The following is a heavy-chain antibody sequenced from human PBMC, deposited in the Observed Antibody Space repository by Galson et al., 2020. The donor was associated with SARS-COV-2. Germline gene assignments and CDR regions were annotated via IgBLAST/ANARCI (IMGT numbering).Heavy chain of an antibody. CDR1: GGTFSSYA. D-gene: IGHD6-13*01. V-gene: IGHV1-69*13. CDR3: ARDADEKQQLVRDYYYGMDV. Sequence: SVKVSCKASGGTFSSYAISWVRQAPGQGLEWMGGIIPIFGTANYAQQFQGRVTITADESTSTAYMELSSLRSEDTAVYYCARDADEKQQLVRDYYYGMDVWGQGTTVTVSS. J-gene: IGHJ6*02. CDR2: IIPIFGTA.